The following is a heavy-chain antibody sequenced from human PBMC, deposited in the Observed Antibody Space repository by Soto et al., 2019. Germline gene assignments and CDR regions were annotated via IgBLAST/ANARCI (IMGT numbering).Heavy chain of an antibody. D-gene: IGHD1-26*01. CDR1: GFTFSSSS. V-gene: IGHV3-48*01. Sequence: PGGSLRLSCASSGFTFSSSSMNWVRQAPGKGLEWVSYISSSSSTIYYADSVKGRFTISRDNAKNSLYLQMNSLRAEDTAVYYCARFAVGATFDYWGQGTLVTVSS. J-gene: IGHJ4*02. CDR2: ISSSSSTI. CDR3: ARFAVGATFDY.